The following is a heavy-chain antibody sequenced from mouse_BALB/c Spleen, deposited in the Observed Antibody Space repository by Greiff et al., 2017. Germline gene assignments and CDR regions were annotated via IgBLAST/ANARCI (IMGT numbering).Heavy chain of an antibody. D-gene: IGHD2-1*01. Sequence: EVKLVESGGGLVQPGGSRKLSCAASGFTFSSFGMHWVRQAPEKGLEWVAYISSGSSTIYYADTVKGRFTISRDNPKNTLFLQMTSLRSEDTAMYYCARGGGNYFYAMDYWGQGTSVTVSS. J-gene: IGHJ4*01. V-gene: IGHV5-17*02. CDR2: ISSGSSTI. CDR3: ARGGGNYFYAMDY. CDR1: GFTFSSFG.